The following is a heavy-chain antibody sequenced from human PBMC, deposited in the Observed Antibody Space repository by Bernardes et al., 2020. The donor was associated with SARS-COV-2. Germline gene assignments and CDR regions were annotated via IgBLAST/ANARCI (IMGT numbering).Heavy chain of an antibody. CDR1: GFTFSSYW. J-gene: IGHJ4*02. D-gene: IGHD4-17*01. V-gene: IGHV3-74*01. CDR3: AKYGSGDPHYGGFRQFDS. CDR2: INGDGTTT. Sequence: GGSLRLSCAASGFTFSSYWMHWVRQAPGKGLVWVSRINGDGTTTNYADSVKGRFTISRDNAKNTLYLQMNSLRAEDTALYYCAKYGSGDPHYGGFRQFDSWGQGTLVTVSS.